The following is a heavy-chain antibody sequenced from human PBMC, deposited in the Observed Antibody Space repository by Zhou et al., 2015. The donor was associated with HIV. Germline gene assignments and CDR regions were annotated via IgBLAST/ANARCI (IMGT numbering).Heavy chain of an antibody. Sequence: QVQLVQSGAEVKKPGSSVKVSCKASGGTFSSYTISWVRQAPGQGLEWMGRIIPILGIANYAQKFQGRVTITADKSTSTAYMELSSLRSEDTAVYYCAGDGSATAIPHYYYYGMDVWGQGTTVTVSS. CDR2: IIPILGIA. V-gene: IGHV1-69*02. J-gene: IGHJ6*02. CDR3: AGDGSATAIPHYYYYGMDV. D-gene: IGHD2-21*02. CDR1: GGTFSSYT.